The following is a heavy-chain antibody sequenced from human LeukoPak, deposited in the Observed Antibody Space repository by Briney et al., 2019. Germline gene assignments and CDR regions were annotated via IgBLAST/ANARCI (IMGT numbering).Heavy chain of an antibody. V-gene: IGHV3-23*01. Sequence: GGSLRLSCAASGFIFSSYAMSWVRQAPGKGLEWVSVISGSGVSTYYTDSVKGRFTISRDNSKNTLYLQMNSLRAEDTAVYYCARGPQVGAFDLWGQGTMVTVSS. CDR3: ARGPQVGAFDL. CDR2: ISGSGVST. CDR1: GFIFSSYA. D-gene: IGHD1-26*01. J-gene: IGHJ3*01.